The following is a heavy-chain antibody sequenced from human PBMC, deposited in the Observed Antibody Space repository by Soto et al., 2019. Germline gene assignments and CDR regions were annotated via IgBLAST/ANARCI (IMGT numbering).Heavy chain of an antibody. CDR1: GGTFSSYA. J-gene: IGHJ5*02. CDR2: IIPIFGTA. Sequence: GASVKVSCKASGGTFSSYAISWVRQAPGQGLEWMGGIIPIFGTANYAQKFQGRVTITADESTSTAYMELSSLRSEDTAVYYCATHRGERYCSSTSCYSDWFDPWGQGTLVTV. CDR3: ATHRGERYCSSTSCYSDWFDP. V-gene: IGHV1-69*13. D-gene: IGHD2-2*01.